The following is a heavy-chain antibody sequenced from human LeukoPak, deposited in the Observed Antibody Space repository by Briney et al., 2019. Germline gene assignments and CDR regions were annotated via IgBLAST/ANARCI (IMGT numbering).Heavy chain of an antibody. CDR3: ARDLRGSNAY. CDR1: GFTFSSYA. V-gene: IGHV3-64*01. J-gene: IGHJ4*02. Sequence: GGSLRLSCAASGFTFSSYAMHWVRQAPGKGLEHVSGISSNGGSTNYANSVKGRFTISRDNSKNTLYLQMGSLRVEDMAVYYCARDLRGSNAYWGQGTLVTVSS. D-gene: IGHD1-26*01. CDR2: ISSNGGST.